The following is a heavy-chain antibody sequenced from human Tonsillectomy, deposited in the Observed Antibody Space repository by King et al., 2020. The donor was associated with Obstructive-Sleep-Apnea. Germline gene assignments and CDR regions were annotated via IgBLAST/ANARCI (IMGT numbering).Heavy chain of an antibody. CDR3: AKDKGRYDFWSGPLDY. V-gene: IGHV3-43D*03. D-gene: IGHD3-3*01. J-gene: IGHJ4*02. CDR2: ISWDGGST. Sequence: VQLVESGGVVVQPGGSLRLSCAASGFTFEDYAMHCVRQAPGKGLEWVSLISWDGGSTYYADSVKGRFTISRDNSKNSLYLQMNSLRAEDTALYYCAKDKGRYDFWSGPLDYWGQGTLVTVSS. CDR1: GFTFEDYA.